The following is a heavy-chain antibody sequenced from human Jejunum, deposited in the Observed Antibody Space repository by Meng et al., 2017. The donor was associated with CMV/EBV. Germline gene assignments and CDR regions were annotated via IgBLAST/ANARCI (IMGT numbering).Heavy chain of an antibody. CDR2: ISDTGSST. D-gene: IGHD3-10*01. J-gene: IGHJ4*02. CDR3: AKDRLTIAFLDY. Sequence: ASGLTFSSYGRSWVRQAPGKGLEWVSGISDTGSSTYYADSVKGRFTISRDNSKNTLYLQMNSLRAEDTAVYYCAKDRLTIAFLDYWGQGTQVTVSS. CDR1: GLTFSSYG. V-gene: IGHV3-23*01.